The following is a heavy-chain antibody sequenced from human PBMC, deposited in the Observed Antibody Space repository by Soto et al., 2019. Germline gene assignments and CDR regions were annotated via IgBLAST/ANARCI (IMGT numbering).Heavy chain of an antibody. V-gene: IGHV1-69-2*01. CDR3: AKEYCGADCALDF. CDR2: LDPVTGET. Sequence: EVQLIQSGAEVRKPGTTVQISCKVSGYTFTDYYIHWVQQAPEKGLEWMGLLDPVTGETVYAEKFQDRLTITADTSTDTAYMDLSSLRSEDTAVYYCAKEYCGADCALDFWGQGALVTVSS. CDR1: GYTFTDYY. D-gene: IGHD2-21*02. J-gene: IGHJ4*02.